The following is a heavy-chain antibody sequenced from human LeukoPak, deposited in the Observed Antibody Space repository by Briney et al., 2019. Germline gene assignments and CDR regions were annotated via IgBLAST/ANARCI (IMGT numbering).Heavy chain of an antibody. CDR3: LRGDRRDY. V-gene: IGHV3-21*06. CDR2: IDSSGGYM. Sequence: GGSLRLSCEASGFTFNTYSMNWARQAPGKVLEWVSSIDSSGGYMFYADSVKGRFIISRDNAKDSLYLQMNSLRVEDTAVYYCLRGDRRDYWGQGTLVTVSS. CDR1: GFTFNTYS. J-gene: IGHJ4*02.